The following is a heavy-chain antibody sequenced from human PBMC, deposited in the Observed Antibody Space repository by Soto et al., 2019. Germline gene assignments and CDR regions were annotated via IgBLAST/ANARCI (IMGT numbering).Heavy chain of an antibody. CDR1: GGTFSSYA. V-gene: IGHV1-69*01. J-gene: IGHJ4*02. Sequence: PVKVSFKGSGGTFSSYAISWVRQAPGQGLEWMGGIIPIFGTANYAQKFQGRVTITADESTSTAYMELSSLRSEDTAVYYCARRYSSVSSLDYWGQGTLVTVSS. CDR3: ARRYSSVSSLDY. D-gene: IGHD6-19*01. CDR2: IIPIFGTA.